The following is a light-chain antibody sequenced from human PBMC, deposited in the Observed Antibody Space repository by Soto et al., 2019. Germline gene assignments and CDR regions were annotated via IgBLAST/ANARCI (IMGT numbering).Light chain of an antibody. CDR3: NSYTSSSTYV. CDR2: DVT. Sequence: QSVLTQPASVSGSPGQSITISCTGTSSDVGGFNYVSWYQQHPGKAPKLMIYDVTNRPSGVSYRFSGSESGNTASLTISGLQDEDEADYYCNSYTSSSTYVFGTGTKLTVL. J-gene: IGLJ1*01. CDR1: SSDVGGFNY. V-gene: IGLV2-14*03.